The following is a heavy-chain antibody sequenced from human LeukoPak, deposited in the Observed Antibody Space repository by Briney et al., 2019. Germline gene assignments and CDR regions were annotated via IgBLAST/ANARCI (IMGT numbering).Heavy chain of an antibody. CDR3: ARDRNSGYEFDC. CDR1: GVSIRNGNYY. Sequence: SQTLSLTCTVSGVSIRNGNYYWSWLRQPPGRGLEWIGNIYFSGSTDYNPSLRSRVSISVDMSKNQFSLNLNSVTAADTAVYYCARDRNSGYEFDCWGQGTLVTVSS. J-gene: IGHJ4*02. D-gene: IGHD5-12*01. CDR2: IYFSGST. V-gene: IGHV4-30-4*01.